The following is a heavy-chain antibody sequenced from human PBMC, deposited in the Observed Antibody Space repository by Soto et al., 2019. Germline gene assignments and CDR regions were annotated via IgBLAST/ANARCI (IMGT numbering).Heavy chain of an antibody. V-gene: IGHV1-18*04. J-gene: IGHJ2*01. CDR1: GYTFSDYG. D-gene: IGHD3-10*01. Sequence: ASVKVPCKASGYTFSDYGITWVRQAPGQGLEWMGWISISSGNTHFEESLQGRVTMTSDKTSTAYMELWRLRSDGSAMYYCARSYNYGSYWYFDLWGRGTLVTVSS. CDR3: ARSYNYGSYWYFDL. CDR2: ISISSGNT.